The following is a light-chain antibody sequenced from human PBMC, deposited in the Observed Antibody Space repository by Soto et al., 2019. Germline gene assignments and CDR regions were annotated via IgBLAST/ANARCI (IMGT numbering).Light chain of an antibody. V-gene: IGLV1-51*01. CDR2: DNN. Sequence: QSVLTQPPSVSAAPGQKVTISGSGSSSNIGNNYVSWYQQIPGTAPKLLIYDNNKRPSGIPDRFSGSKSGTSATLGITGLQTGDEADYYCGTWDSSLSAVVFGGGTKLTVL. CDR3: GTWDSSLSAVV. J-gene: IGLJ2*01. CDR1: SSNIGNNY.